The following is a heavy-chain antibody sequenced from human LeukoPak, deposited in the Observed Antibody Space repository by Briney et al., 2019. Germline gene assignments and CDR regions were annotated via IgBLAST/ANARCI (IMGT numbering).Heavy chain of an antibody. CDR2: IIPIFGTA. CDR3: ARDEDGSGYDFGY. V-gene: IGHV1-69*13. CDR1: GGTFSGYA. Sequence: SVKVSCKASGGTFSGYAISWVRQAPGQGLEWMGGIIPIFGTANYAQKFQGRVTITADESTSTAYMELSSLRSEDTAVYYCARDEDGSGYDFGYWGQGTLVTVSP. J-gene: IGHJ4*02. D-gene: IGHD5-12*01.